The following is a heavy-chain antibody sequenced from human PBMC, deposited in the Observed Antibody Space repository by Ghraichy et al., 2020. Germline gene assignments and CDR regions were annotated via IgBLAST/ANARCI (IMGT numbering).Heavy chain of an antibody. Sequence: SQTLSLPCTVSGGSIRSSYYWGWIRQSPGKGLEWIGSIYYSGRTSYNPSLKSRVTIYIDTSKSQFSLKLTSVTAADTAVYYCGGFDRYFNLWGRGTLVTVSS. J-gene: IGHJ2*01. D-gene: IGHD6-25*01. V-gene: IGHV4-39*01. CDR2: IYYSGRT. CDR3: GGFDRYFNL. CDR1: GGSIRSSYY.